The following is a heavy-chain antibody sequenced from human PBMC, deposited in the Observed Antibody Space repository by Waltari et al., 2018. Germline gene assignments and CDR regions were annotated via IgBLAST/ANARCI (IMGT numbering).Heavy chain of an antibody. CDR1: GGSISSGSYY. V-gene: IGHV4-61*02. Sequence: QVQLQESGPGLVKPSQTLSLTCTVSGGSISSGSYYWNWIRQPAGKGLEWIGRIYTSGSPNSSPSHNSRITIAVYASKNHFSLTLTSVTAADTAVYYCARGNGRPGYYFDSWGQGTLVIVSS. CDR2: IYTSGSP. D-gene: IGHD2-8*01. J-gene: IGHJ4*02. CDR3: ARGNGRPGYYFDS.